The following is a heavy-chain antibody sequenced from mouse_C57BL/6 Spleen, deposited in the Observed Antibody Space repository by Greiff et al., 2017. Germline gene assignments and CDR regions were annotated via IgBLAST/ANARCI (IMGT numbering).Heavy chain of an antibody. Sequence: VMLVESGPGLVQPSQSLSITCTVSGFSLTSYGVHWVRQSPGKGLEWLGVIWSGGSTDYNAAFISRLSISKDNSKSQVFFKMNSLQADDTAIYYCARNPDYGSSYGAMDYWGQGTSVTVSS. CDR1: GFSLTSYG. CDR3: ARNPDYGSSYGAMDY. V-gene: IGHV2-2*01. D-gene: IGHD1-1*01. J-gene: IGHJ4*01. CDR2: IWSGGST.